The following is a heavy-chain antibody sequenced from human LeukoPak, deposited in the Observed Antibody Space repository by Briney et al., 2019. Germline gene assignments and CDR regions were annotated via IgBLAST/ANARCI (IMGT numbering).Heavy chain of an antibody. D-gene: IGHD6-13*01. CDR1: GFTISSYG. Sequence: PGGSLRLSCAASGFTISSYGMSWVRQPPGKGLEWVSSITSSSSYIYYADSVKGRFTISRDNAKNSLYLQMNSWRAEDTAVYYCARGMLAAVAAQSWGQGTLVTVSS. CDR2: ITSSSSYI. J-gene: IGHJ5*02. CDR3: ARGMLAAVAAQS. V-gene: IGHV3-21*01.